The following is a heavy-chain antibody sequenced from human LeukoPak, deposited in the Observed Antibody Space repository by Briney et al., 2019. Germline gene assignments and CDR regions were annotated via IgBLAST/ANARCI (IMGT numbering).Heavy chain of an antibody. CDR1: GDSVSTANDD. D-gene: IGHD1-20*01. Sequence: SQTVSLTCAISGDSVSTANDDWYWSRQSPSRGIEGLGRTYYNSKWYTDYAVSVSGQTTINPDTSRNQLSLQLSFVTPEDTAVYYCVTLNWSRKAFDLSGQGTMVTVSS. J-gene: IGHJ3*01. CDR3: VTLNWSRKAFDL. CDR2: TYYNSKWYT. V-gene: IGHV6-1*01.